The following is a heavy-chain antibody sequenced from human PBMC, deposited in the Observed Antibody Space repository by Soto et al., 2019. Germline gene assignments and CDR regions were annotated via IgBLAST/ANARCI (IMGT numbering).Heavy chain of an antibody. CDR3: STATISPVSATLYHYGMDV. Sequence: QVQLVQSGAEVKKPGSSVKVSCQASGVTFNNFAFTWVRQAPGHGLEWLGGIMPVFHTTNIAQTFQDRITIIADDFTNTVYMEMTNLRFDDTAVYYCSTATISPVSATLYHYGMDVWGRGTTVTVSS. V-gene: IGHV1-69*01. D-gene: IGHD6-25*01. J-gene: IGHJ6*02. CDR1: GVTFNNFA. CDR2: IMPVFHTT.